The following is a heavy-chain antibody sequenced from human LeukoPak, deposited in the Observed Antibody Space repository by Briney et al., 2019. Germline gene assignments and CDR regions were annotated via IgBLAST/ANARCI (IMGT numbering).Heavy chain of an antibody. CDR3: ARDGYDYVWGSYRELDY. CDR2: ISSSSSYI. CDR1: GFTFSSYS. J-gene: IGHJ4*02. Sequence: GGSLRLSCAASGFTFSSYSMNWVRRAPGKGLEWVSSISSSSSYIYYADSVKGRFTISRDNAKNSLYLQMNSLRAEDTAVYYCARDGYDYVWGSYRELDYWGQGTLVTVSS. D-gene: IGHD3-16*02. V-gene: IGHV3-21*01.